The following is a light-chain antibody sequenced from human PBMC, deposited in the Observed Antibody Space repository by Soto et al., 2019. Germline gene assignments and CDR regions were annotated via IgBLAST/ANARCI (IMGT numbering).Light chain of an antibody. CDR2: DAS. CDR1: QSISSW. Sequence: DIQMTQSPATLSASVGDRVTITCRASQSISSWLAWYQQKPGKVPKPLIDDASSLESGVPSRFSGSGSGTEFTLTISSLQPDDFATYYCQQYNTYPWTFGQVTKVEIK. CDR3: QQYNTYPWT. V-gene: IGKV1-5*01. J-gene: IGKJ1*01.